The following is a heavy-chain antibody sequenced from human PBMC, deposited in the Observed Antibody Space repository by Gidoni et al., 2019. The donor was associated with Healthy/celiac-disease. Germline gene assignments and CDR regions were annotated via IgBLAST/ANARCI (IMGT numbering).Heavy chain of an antibody. D-gene: IGHD3-3*01. V-gene: IGHV4-39*01. CDR2: IYYSGST. Sequence: QLQLQESGPGLVKPSETLSLTCTVSGGSISSSSYYWGWIRQPPGKGLEWIGSIYYSGSTYYNPSLKSRVTISVDTSKNQFSLKLSSVTAADTAVYYCASYDLQYWFDPWGQGTLVTVSS. J-gene: IGHJ5*02. CDR3: ASYDLQYWFDP. CDR1: GGSISSSSYY.